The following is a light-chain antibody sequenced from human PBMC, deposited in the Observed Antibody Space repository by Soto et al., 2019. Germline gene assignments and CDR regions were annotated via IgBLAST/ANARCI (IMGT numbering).Light chain of an antibody. CDR2: EAS. CDR3: QQRSNWPWT. V-gene: IGKV3-11*01. CDR1: QSVSSY. Sequence: EIVLTQSPATLSLSPGERATLSCRASQSVSSYLAWYQQKPGQAPRLLMYEASSRATGIPARFSGGGSGTVFTLTISRLEPEDFAVYYCQQRSNWPWTFGQGTKVEI. J-gene: IGKJ1*01.